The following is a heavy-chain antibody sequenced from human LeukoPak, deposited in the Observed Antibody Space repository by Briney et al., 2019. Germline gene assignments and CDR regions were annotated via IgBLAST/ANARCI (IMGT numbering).Heavy chain of an antibody. Sequence: PGGSLRLSCVASGFTFSSYAMHWVRQAPGKGLEWVAVISYDGSNKYYADSVKGRFTISRDNSKNTLYLQMNSLRAEDTAVYYCARDLSSTQWLVVPTNYYYYYGMDVWGQGTTVTVSS. V-gene: IGHV3-30-3*01. J-gene: IGHJ6*02. CDR3: ARDLSSTQWLVVPTNYYYYYGMDV. CDR1: GFTFSSYA. D-gene: IGHD6-19*01. CDR2: ISYDGSNK.